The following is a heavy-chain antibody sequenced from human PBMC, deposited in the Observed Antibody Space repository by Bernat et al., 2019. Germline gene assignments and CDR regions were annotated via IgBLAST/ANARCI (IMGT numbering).Heavy chain of an antibody. J-gene: IGHJ4*02. Sequence: EVQLVESGGGSVQPGGSLKLSCAASGFTFSGSTIHWVRQASGKGLEWVGHIRGKAHSYATAYAASVKGRFTISRDDSENTAYLQMDSLKTEDKALYYCTRHVDTIAYWGQGTLVTVSS. CDR3: TRHVDTIAY. V-gene: IGHV3-73*02. CDR1: GFTFSGST. CDR2: IRGKAHSYAT. D-gene: IGHD2-15*01.